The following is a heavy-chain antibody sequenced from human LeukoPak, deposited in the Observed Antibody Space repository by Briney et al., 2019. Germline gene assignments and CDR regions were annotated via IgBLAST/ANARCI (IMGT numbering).Heavy chain of an antibody. J-gene: IGHJ4*02. CDR1: GGPISGTNW. Sequence: PSETLSLTCGVSGGPISGTNWWSWARQPPGQGLEWIGEISLRGLTNYNPSLRSRLTMSLDESKNQVSLNLTSVTAADTAVYYCSRESGPFSPFGFWGQGTLVSVHS. V-gene: IGHV4-4*02. CDR3: SRESGPFSPFGF. D-gene: IGHD1-26*01. CDR2: ISLRGLT.